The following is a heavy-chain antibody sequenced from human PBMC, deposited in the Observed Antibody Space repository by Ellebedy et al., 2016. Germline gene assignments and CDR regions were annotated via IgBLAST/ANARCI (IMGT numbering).Heavy chain of an antibody. CDR2: IIPIFGTA. J-gene: IGHJ4*02. CDR3: ASQQWDIVVVPAHFDY. Sequence: SVKVSXXASGGTFSSYAIRWVRQAPGQGLEWMGGIIPIFGTANYAQKFQGRVTITADESTSTAYMELSSLRSEDTAVYYCASQQWDIVVVPAHFDYWGQGTLVTVSS. V-gene: IGHV1-69*13. D-gene: IGHD2-2*01. CDR1: GGTFSSYA.